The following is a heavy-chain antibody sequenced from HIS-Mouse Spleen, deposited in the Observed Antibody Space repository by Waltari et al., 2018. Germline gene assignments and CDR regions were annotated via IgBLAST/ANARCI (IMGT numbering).Heavy chain of an antibody. CDR3: AAVEAVARRGWYFDL. D-gene: IGHD6-19*01. V-gene: IGHV4-30-2*01. J-gene: IGHJ2*01. Sequence: QLQLQESGSGLVKPSQTLSLTCAVSGGSISSGGYSWSWIRHPPGKGLEWIGYSYHSGSTYYNPSLKSRVTISVDRSKNQFSLKLSSVTAADTAVYYCAAVEAVARRGWYFDLWGRGTLVTVSS. CDR2: SYHSGST. CDR1: GGSISSGGYS.